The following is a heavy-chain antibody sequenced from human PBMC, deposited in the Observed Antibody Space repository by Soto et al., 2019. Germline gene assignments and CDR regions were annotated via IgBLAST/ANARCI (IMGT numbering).Heavy chain of an antibody. CDR2: ISGSGVST. CDR3: AREVYSYGFYYYYYGMDV. Sequence: GGSLRLSCAASGFTFSSYAMSWVRQAPGKGLEWVSAISGSGVSTYYADSVKGRFTISRDNSKNTLYLQMNSLRAEDTAVYYCAREVYSYGFYYYYYGMDVWGQGTTVTVSS. D-gene: IGHD5-18*01. J-gene: IGHJ6*02. V-gene: IGHV3-23*01. CDR1: GFTFSSYA.